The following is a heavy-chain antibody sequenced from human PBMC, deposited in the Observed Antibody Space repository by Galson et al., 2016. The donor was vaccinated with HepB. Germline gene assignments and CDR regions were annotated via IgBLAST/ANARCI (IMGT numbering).Heavy chain of an antibody. D-gene: IGHD2-8*01. CDR1: GGSFSGYY. CDR2: INHTGNT. Sequence: SETLSLTCAVYGGSFSGYYWTWIRQPPGKGLEWIAEINHTGNTNYNPSLESRVTISIDTSKNQFSLKLSSVTAADTAVYYCARPSHHGLFDPWGQGTLVTVSS. V-gene: IGHV4-34*01. CDR3: ARPSHHGLFDP. J-gene: IGHJ5*02.